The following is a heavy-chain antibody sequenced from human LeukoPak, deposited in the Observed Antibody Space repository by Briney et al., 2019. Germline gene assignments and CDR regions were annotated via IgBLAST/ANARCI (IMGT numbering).Heavy chain of an antibody. Sequence: GGSLRLSCAASGFTFSDYAMSWVRQAPGKGLEWVSAMSVSGGSTYYADSVQGRFTISRDNSKNTLYLQMNSLRVEDTAVYYCASPPDCCGASSYFEVGYWGQGTLVTVSS. CDR3: ASPPDCCGASSYFEVGY. V-gene: IGHV3-23*01. D-gene: IGHD2-15*01. J-gene: IGHJ4*02. CDR2: MSVSGGST. CDR1: GFTFSDYA.